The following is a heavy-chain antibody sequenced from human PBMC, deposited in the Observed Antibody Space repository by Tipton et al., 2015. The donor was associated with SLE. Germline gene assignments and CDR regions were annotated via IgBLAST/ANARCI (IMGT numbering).Heavy chain of an antibody. J-gene: IGHJ4*02. V-gene: IGHV4-61*02. D-gene: IGHD3-16*01. Sequence: TLSLTCTVSGGSLSGDTYYWSWIRQPAGEGLEWIGRIFTSGNTNYNPSLKSRVTISVDTSKNQFSLELGSVTAADTAVYYCATQGYYDSSFDYWGQGTLVTVSS. CDR2: IFTSGNT. CDR1: GGSLSGDTYY. CDR3: ATQGYYDSSFDY.